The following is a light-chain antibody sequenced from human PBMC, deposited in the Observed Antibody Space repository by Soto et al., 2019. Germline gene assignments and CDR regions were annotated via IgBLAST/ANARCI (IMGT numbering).Light chain of an antibody. J-gene: IGKJ1*01. CDR1: ESVGTY. CDR3: QQGGNRPPRT. CDR2: DAS. Sequence: ALTQSPATLSLSPGEGATRSCRASESVGTYLAWYQQRPDQAPRLVIYDASTRATGIADRFSGSGSGTDFTLTISSLEPEDFAVYYCQQGGNRPPRTFGQGTKVDIK. V-gene: IGKV3-11*01.